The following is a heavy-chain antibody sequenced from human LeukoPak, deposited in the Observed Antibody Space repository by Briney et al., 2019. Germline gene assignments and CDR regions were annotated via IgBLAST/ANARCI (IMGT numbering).Heavy chain of an antibody. D-gene: IGHD2-2*01. V-gene: IGHV3-9*01. CDR3: ARDFCTGCNYYFYGMDV. CDR1: GFALDDYV. J-gene: IGHJ6*02. CDR2: ISRDSANI. Sequence: GGSLRLSCTASGFALDDYVMHWVRQTTGGGLEWVSGISRDSANIRYADSVKGRFTISRDNDKNSLYLQMNSLTTEDTALYYCARDFCTGCNYYFYGMDVWGRGTTVTVSS.